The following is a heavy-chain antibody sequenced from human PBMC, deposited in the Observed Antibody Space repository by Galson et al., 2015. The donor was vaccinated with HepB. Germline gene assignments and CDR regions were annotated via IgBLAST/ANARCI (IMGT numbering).Heavy chain of an antibody. CDR2: INPTGGAT. Sequence: SVKVSCRALGYTLISYYIHWVRQAPGQGLEWMGIINPTGGATTFAQKFQGRVTMTRDTSTSTVYMELSSLRSEDTAVYYCARDGASGYFFDNAFDIWGQGTMVTVSS. J-gene: IGHJ3*02. D-gene: IGHD3-22*01. V-gene: IGHV1-46*01. CDR3: ARDGASGYFFDNAFDI. CDR1: GYTLISYY.